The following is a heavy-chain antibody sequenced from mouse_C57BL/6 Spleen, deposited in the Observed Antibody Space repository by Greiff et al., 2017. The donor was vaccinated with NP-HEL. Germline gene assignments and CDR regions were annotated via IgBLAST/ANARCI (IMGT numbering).Heavy chain of an antibody. CDR3: ARKRDYYGSSQWYFDV. CDR2: INPSTGGT. CDR1: GYSFTGYY. D-gene: IGHD1-1*01. V-gene: IGHV1-42*01. J-gene: IGHJ1*03. Sequence: VQLKESGPELVKPGASVKISCKASGYSFTGYYMNWVKQSPEKSLEWIGEINPSTGGTTYNQKFKAKATLTVDKSSSTAYMQLKSLTSEDSAVYYCARKRDYYGSSQWYFDVWGTGTTVTVSS.